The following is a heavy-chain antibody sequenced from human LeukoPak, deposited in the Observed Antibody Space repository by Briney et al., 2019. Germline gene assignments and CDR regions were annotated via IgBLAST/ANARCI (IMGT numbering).Heavy chain of an antibody. Sequence: PSETLSLTCTVSGGSIRNYYWSWIRQPPGRELEWIGYIYYSGSTNYNPSLTSRVTISVDTSKNQFSLNLTSVTAADTAVYYCARPSRTGSGWDAFDIWGQGTMVTVSS. CDR1: GGSIRNYY. CDR2: IYYSGST. D-gene: IGHD3-22*01. CDR3: ARPSRTGSGWDAFDI. V-gene: IGHV4-59*08. J-gene: IGHJ3*02.